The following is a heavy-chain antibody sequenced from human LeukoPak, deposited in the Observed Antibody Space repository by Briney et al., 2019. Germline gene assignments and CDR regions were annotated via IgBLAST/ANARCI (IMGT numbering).Heavy chain of an antibody. CDR3: ARVESIAARVSDY. D-gene: IGHD6-6*01. Sequence: PGGSLRLSCAASGFTFSSHSMNWVRQAPGKGLERVSSISGSSSYIYYADSVKGRFTISRDNAKNSLYLQMNSLRAEDTAVYYCARVESIAARVSDYWGQGTLVTVSS. J-gene: IGHJ4*02. CDR2: ISGSSSYI. CDR1: GFTFSSHS. V-gene: IGHV3-21*01.